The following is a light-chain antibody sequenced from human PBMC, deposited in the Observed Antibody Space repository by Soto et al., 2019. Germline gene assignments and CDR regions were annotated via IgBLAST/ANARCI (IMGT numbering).Light chain of an antibody. J-gene: IGKJ1*01. CDR2: KAS. CDR3: QQYNSYPWT. Sequence: DIQMTQSPSTLSASVGDRVTITCRASQSISSWLAWYQQKPGKAPKLLIYKASSLESGVPSRFRGSGSGTEFTLTISSLQPDDFATYYCQQYNSYPWTFGQGTKVDIK. V-gene: IGKV1-5*03. CDR1: QSISSW.